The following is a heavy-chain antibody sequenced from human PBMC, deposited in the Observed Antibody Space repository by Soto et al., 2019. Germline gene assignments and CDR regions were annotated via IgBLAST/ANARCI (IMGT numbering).Heavy chain of an antibody. D-gene: IGHD3-10*01. Sequence: GGSLRLSCAASGFTVSSNYMSWVRQAPGKGLEWVSVIYSGGSTYYADSVKGRFTISRDNSKNMLYLQMNSLRAEDTAVYYCARRLTGGHYDYWGQGTLVTVSS. CDR3: ARRLTGGHYDY. CDR2: IYSGGST. CDR1: GFTVSSNY. V-gene: IGHV3-53*01. J-gene: IGHJ4*02.